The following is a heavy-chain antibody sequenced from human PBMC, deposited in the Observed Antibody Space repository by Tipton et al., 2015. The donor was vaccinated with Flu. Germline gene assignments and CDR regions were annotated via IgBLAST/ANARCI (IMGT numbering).Heavy chain of an antibody. Sequence: TLSLTCTVSGGSISSYYWSWIRQPPGKGLEWIGYIYYSGSTNYNPSLKSRVTISVDTSKNQFSLKLSSVTAADTAVYYCARDLATPFYDILTGYPMLAFDIWGQGTMVTVPS. CDR1: GGSISSYY. CDR2: IYYSGST. V-gene: IGHV4-59*01. D-gene: IGHD3-9*01. CDR3: ARDLATPFYDILTGYPMLAFDI. J-gene: IGHJ3*02.